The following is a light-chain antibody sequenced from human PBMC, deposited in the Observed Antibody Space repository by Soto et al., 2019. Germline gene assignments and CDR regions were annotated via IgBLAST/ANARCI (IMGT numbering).Light chain of an antibody. CDR3: SSYAGDSTLV. CDR2: EAT. V-gene: IGLV2-23*01. J-gene: IGLJ1*01. CDR1: NSDVGNYNL. Sequence: QSALTQPASVSASPGQSITISCTGTNSDVGNYNLVSWFQQHPGKAPKLMIYEATKRPSGVSSRFSGSKSGNTASLTISGLQAEDEADYYCSSYAGDSTLVFGTGTKVTVL.